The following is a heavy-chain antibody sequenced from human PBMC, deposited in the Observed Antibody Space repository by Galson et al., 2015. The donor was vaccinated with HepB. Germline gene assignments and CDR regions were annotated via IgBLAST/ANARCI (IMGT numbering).Heavy chain of an antibody. CDR1: GDSVSSNSAA. V-gene: IGHV6-1*01. J-gene: IGHJ5*02. Sequence: CAISGDSVSSNSAAWNWVRQSPSRGLEWLGRTYYRSKWYNDYAISVKSRITINPDTSKNQFFLQLNSVTPEDTAVYYCAREDWNYIWFDPWGQGTLVTVSS. D-gene: IGHD1-7*01. CDR3: AREDWNYIWFDP. CDR2: TYYRSKWYN.